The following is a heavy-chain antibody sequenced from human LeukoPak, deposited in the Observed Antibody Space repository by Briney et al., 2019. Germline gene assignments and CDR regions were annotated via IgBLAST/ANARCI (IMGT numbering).Heavy chain of an antibody. Sequence: SQTLSLTCAISGDSVSSNNGAWNWIRQSPSRGLEWLGRTYYRSKWYNDYAESMKGRMTINSDTSKNQFSLQLNPATPEDTAVYYCARDLGNSGWYTFDYWGQGTLVTVSS. CDR1: GDSVSSNNGA. J-gene: IGHJ4*02. D-gene: IGHD6-19*01. CDR3: ARDLGNSGWYTFDY. CDR2: TYYRSKWYN. V-gene: IGHV6-1*01.